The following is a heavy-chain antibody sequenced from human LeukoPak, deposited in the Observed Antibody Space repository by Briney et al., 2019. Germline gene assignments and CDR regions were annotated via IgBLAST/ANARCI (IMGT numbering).Heavy chain of an antibody. CDR3: AKKEGHPYSSWYMVV. J-gene: IGHJ6*03. Sequence: GGSLRLSCAASGFSFGSFAMSWVRQAPGKGLEWVSGIIGSGGTTFYADSVKGRFTISRDNSKNTLYQQMNSQRAEDTDIYYCAKKEGHPYSSWYMVVSGKGTPVTVSS. D-gene: IGHD2-15*01. CDR1: GFSFGSFA. CDR2: IIGSGGTT. V-gene: IGHV3-23*01.